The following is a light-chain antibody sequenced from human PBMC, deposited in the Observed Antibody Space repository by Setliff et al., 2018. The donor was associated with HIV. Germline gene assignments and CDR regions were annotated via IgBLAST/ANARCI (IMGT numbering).Light chain of an antibody. CDR1: SSDVGGYNY. CDR3: CSYVTGITYV. CDR2: DVT. V-gene: IGLV2-23*02. Sequence: QSVLTQPASVSGSPGQSITISCTGTSSDVGGYNYVSWYQHYPGKATKLMIYDVTKRPSGVSDRFSGSKSGNTASLTISGLQAEDEADYFCCSYVTGITYVFGTGTKVTVL. J-gene: IGLJ1*01.